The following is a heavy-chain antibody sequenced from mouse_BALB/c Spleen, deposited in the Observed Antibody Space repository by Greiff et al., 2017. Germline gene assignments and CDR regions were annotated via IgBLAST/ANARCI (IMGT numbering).Heavy chain of an antibody. J-gene: IGHJ1*01. D-gene: IGHD2-14*01. CDR1: GFTFSSYA. CDR3: ARRGDRYDDGGYWYFDV. Sequence: EVKLVESGGGLVKPGGSLKLSCAASGFTFSSYAMSWVRQTPEKRLEWVASISSGGSTYYPDSVKGRFTISRDNARNILYLQMSSLRSEDTAMYYCARRGDRYDDGGYWYFDVWGAGTTVTVSS. V-gene: IGHV5-6-5*01. CDR2: ISSGGST.